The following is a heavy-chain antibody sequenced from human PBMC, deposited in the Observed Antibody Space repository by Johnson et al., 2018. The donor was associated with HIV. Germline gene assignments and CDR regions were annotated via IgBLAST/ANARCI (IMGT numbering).Heavy chain of an antibody. J-gene: IGHJ3*02. CDR1: GFIVGTKY. CDR2: IKQDGSEK. Sequence: MLLVESGGGLVQSGGSLRLACVASGFIVGTKYMSWVRQAPGKGLEWVANIKQDGSEKYYVDSVKGRFTISRDNAKNSLYLQMNSLRAEDTAVYYCARVPEGDDDAFDIWGQGTMVTVSS. V-gene: IGHV3-7*01. CDR3: ARVPEGDDDAFDI. D-gene: IGHD2-21*01.